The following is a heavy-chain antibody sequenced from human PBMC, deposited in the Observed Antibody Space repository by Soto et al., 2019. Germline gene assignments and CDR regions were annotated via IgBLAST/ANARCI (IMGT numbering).Heavy chain of an antibody. Sequence: GASVKVSCKASGYSFTSYDINWVRQATGQGLEWMGWMNPNSGNTGYAQKFQGRVTMTRNTSISTAYMELSSLRSEDTAVYYCARGLYYDFWSGYPTWYYYYYMDVWGKGTTVTVSS. CDR3: ARGLYYDFWSGYPTWYYYYYMDV. CDR2: MNPNSGNT. J-gene: IGHJ6*03. V-gene: IGHV1-8*01. D-gene: IGHD3-3*01. CDR1: GYSFTSYD.